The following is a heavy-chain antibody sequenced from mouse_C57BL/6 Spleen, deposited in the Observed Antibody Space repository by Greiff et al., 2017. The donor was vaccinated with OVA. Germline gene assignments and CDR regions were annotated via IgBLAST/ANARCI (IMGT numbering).Heavy chain of an antibody. V-gene: IGHV1-50*01. Sequence: QVQLQQPGAELVKPGASVKLSCKASGYTFTSYWMQWVKQRPGQGLEWIGEIDPSDSYTNYNQKFKGKATLTVDTSSSTAYMQLSSLTSEDSAVYYCARRATVTGYWGKGTTLTVSS. CDR2: IDPSDSYT. D-gene: IGHD1-1*01. CDR1: GYTFTSYW. J-gene: IGHJ2*01. CDR3: ARRATVTGY.